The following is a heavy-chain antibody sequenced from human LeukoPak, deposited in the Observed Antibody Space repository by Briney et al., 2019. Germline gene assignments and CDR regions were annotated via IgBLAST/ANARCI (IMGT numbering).Heavy chain of an antibody. CDR1: GFTVSSNY. D-gene: IGHD6-13*01. Sequence: PGGSLRLSCAASGFTVSSNYMSWVRQAPGKGLEWVSVIYSGGSTFYADSVKGRFSISRDNSKNTLYLQMNSLRAEDTAVYYCARDSGSSWWSKGAAPQAYWGQGTLVTVSS. CDR3: ARDSGSSWWSKGAAPQAY. CDR2: IYSGGST. V-gene: IGHV3-53*01. J-gene: IGHJ4*02.